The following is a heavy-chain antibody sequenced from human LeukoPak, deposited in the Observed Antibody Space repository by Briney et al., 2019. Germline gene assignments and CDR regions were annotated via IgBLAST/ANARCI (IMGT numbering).Heavy chain of an antibody. D-gene: IGHD6-13*01. CDR1: GYTFTSYD. J-gene: IGHJ4*02. Sequence: ASVKVSCKASGYTFTSYDINWVRQATGQGLEWMGWMNPNSGNTGYAQKFQGRVTMTRNTSISTAYMELSRLRSDDTAVYYCARVTRSSWSWIFDYWGQGTLVTVSS. CDR3: ARVTRSSWSWIFDY. CDR2: MNPNSGNT. V-gene: IGHV1-8*01.